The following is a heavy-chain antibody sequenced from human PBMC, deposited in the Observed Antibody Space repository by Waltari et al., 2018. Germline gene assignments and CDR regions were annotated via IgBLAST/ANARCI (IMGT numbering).Heavy chain of an antibody. V-gene: IGHV3-53*01. D-gene: IGHD6-13*01. J-gene: IGHJ4*02. CDR2: IYSGGST. Sequence: EVQLVESGGGLIQPGGSLRLSCAASGFTVSSKYTSWVRQAPGKGLEWVSVIYSGGSTYYADSVKGRFTISRDNSKNTLYLQMNSLRAEDTAVYYCAREPLSHGSEYAAAGTDYWGQGTLVTVSS. CDR1: GFTVSSKY. CDR3: AREPLSHGSEYAAAGTDY.